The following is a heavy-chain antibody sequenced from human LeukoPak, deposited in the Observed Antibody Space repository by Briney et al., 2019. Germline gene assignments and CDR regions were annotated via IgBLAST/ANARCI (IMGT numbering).Heavy chain of an antibody. D-gene: IGHD1-26*01. CDR3: AREVQIPVGATENYYYGMDV. Sequence: PSETLSLTCTVSGGSISSGDYYWSWIRQPPGKGLEWIGYIYYSGSTNYNPSLKSRVTISVDTSKNQFSLKLSSVTAADTAVYYSAREVQIPVGATENYYYGMDVWGQGTTVTVSS. CDR2: IYYSGST. CDR1: GGSISSGDYY. J-gene: IGHJ6*02. V-gene: IGHV4-61*08.